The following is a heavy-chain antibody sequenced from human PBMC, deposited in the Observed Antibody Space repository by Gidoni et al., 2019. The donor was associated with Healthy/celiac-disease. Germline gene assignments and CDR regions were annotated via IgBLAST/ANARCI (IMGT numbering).Heavy chain of an antibody. D-gene: IGHD5-12*01. J-gene: IGHJ4*02. CDR3: AREFYPSSGPYFDY. Sequence: QVQLQESGTGLVKPSETLSLTCTVSGYSISSGYYWGWIRQPPGKGLEWIGSIYQSGSTYYNPSLKSRVTISVDTSKNQFSLKLSSVTAADTAVYYCAREFYPSSGPYFDYWGQGTLVTVSS. V-gene: IGHV4-38-2*02. CDR2: IYQSGST. CDR1: GYSISSGYY.